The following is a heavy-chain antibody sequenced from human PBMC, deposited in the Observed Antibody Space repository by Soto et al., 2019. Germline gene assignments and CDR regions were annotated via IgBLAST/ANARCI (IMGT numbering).Heavy chain of an antibody. J-gene: IGHJ6*02. CDR3: AREGGMDV. CDR2: ISSSGSTI. Sequence: EVRLVESGGGLVQPGGSLRLSCAASGFTFSSYSMNWVRQAPGKGLEWVSYISSSGSTIYYADSVKGRFTISRDSANNALYLQMSRLRAEDTAVYYCAREGGMDVWGQGTTVTVSS. V-gene: IGHV3-48*01. CDR1: GFTFSSYS.